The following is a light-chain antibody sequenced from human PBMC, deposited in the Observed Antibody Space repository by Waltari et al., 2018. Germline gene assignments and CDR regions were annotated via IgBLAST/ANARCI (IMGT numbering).Light chain of an antibody. CDR1: STDIGTYNY. Sequence: QSALAQPRSVSGSPGQSVTISCAGSSTDIGTYNYVSWYQQHPDKAPKLIVFDVYKRPSGVPDRFSGSKSGNTASLTSSDLQAEDEAEYYCSSIAGTYSYVFGGGTQVIVL. CDR3: SSIAGTYSYV. CDR2: DVY. V-gene: IGLV2-11*01. J-gene: IGLJ1*01.